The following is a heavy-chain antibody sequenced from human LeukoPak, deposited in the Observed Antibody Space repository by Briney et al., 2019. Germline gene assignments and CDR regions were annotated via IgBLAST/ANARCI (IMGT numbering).Heavy chain of an antibody. Sequence: GGSLRLSCAASGFTFSSYAMSWVRQAPGKGLEWVSAISGSGGSTYYADSVKGRFTISRDNSKNTLYLQMNSLRAEDTAVYYCARSYSSSWYVGWFDPWGQGTLVTVSS. CDR3: ARSYSSSWYVGWFDP. V-gene: IGHV3-23*01. D-gene: IGHD6-13*01. J-gene: IGHJ5*02. CDR1: GFTFSSYA. CDR2: ISGSGGST.